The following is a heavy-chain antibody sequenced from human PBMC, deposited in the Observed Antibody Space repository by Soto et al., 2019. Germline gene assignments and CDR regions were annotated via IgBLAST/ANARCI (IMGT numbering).Heavy chain of an antibody. CDR1: GYTITIYY. V-gene: IGHV1-46*03. D-gene: IGHD6-19*01. CDR3: AIREVRSSGSHGPPYYYYMDV. Sequence: GASVKGSCKAFGYTITIYYIHCLRQAPEQELECMGIINPSGGSTSYAQKFQGRVTMTRDTSTSTVYMELSSLRSEDTAVYYCAIREVRSSGSHGPPYYYYMDVWGKGTTVTVSS. CDR2: INPSGGST. J-gene: IGHJ6*03.